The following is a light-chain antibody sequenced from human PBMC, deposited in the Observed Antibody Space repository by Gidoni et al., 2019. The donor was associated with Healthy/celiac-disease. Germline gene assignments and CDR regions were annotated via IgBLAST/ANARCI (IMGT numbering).Light chain of an antibody. Sequence: DIQIAQAHSTLSASVGDRVTITLRASQSISSWLAWSQQKPGKAPKLLIYDASSLESGVPSSFSGGGSGTELPLTISSLQPNDFATYYCQQYNSYLYTFGQGTKLEIK. CDR2: DAS. CDR3: QQYNSYLYT. J-gene: IGKJ2*01. V-gene: IGKV1-5*01. CDR1: QSISSW.